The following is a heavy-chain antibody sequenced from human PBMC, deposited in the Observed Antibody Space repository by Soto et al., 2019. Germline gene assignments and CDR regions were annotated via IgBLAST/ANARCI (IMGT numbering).Heavy chain of an antibody. Sequence: PSETLSLTCTVSGGSISSGDYYWSWIRQPPGKGLEWIGYIYYSGSTYYNPSLKSRVTISVDTSKNQFSLKLSSVTAADTAVYYCAREGDYDYVWGSYRYIDYWGQGTLVTVSS. D-gene: IGHD3-16*02. CDR2: IYYSGST. J-gene: IGHJ4*02. CDR1: GGSISSGDYY. V-gene: IGHV4-30-4*01. CDR3: AREGDYDYVWGSYRYIDY.